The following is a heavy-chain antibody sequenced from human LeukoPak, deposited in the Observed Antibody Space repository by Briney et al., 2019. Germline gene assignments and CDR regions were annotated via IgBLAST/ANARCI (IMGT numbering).Heavy chain of an antibody. CDR2: IIPIFGTA. CDR1: GGTFSSYA. V-gene: IGHV1-69*06. D-gene: IGHD1-26*01. Sequence: ASVKVSCKASGGTFSSYAISWVRQAPGQGLEWMGGIIPIFGTANYAQKFQGRVTITADKSTSTAYMELSSLRAEDTAIYYCARDNYSGSRYFDHWGQGTLVTVSS. J-gene: IGHJ4*02. CDR3: ARDNYSGSRYFDH.